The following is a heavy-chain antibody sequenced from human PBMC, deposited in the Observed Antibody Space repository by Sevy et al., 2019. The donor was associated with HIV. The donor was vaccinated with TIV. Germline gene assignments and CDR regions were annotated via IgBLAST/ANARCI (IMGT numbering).Heavy chain of an antibody. Sequence: GGSLRLSCAASGFTFSSYAIHWVRQAPGKGLEWVAVISYDGSNKYYADSVKGRFTISRDNSKNTLYLQMNSLRPEDTAVYYCARDYYYGWGSYFTPLPDYWGQGTLVTVS. CDR1: GFTFSSYA. V-gene: IGHV3-30-3*01. CDR3: ARDYYYGWGSYFTPLPDY. J-gene: IGHJ4*02. CDR2: ISYDGSNK. D-gene: IGHD3-10*01.